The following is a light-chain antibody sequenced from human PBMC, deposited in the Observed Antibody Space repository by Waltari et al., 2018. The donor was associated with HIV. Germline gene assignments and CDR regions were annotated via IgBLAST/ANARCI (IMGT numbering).Light chain of an antibody. CDR3: ASFTGDNTVM. V-gene: IGLV2-14*03. CDR1: ASALGLSNF. J-gene: IGLJ3*02. Sequence: AVTQPASVSGLPGPSTTISGPGGASALGLSNFAFWYQQHSGKPPKLILYAVDSRASGVSDRFSGSMSGNTASLTISGLRAEDEAHYYCASFTGDNTVMFGGGTEVTVL. CDR2: AVD.